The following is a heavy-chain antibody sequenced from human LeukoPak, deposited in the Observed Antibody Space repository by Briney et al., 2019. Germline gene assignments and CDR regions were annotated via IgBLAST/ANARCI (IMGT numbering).Heavy chain of an antibody. V-gene: IGHV3-33*06. D-gene: IGHD3-22*01. CDR1: GFTFSSYG. CDR2: IWYDGSNK. Sequence: GGSLRLSCAASGFTFSSYGMHWVRQAPGKGLEWVAVIWYDGSNKYYADSVKGRFTISRDNSKNTLYLQMNSLRAEDTAVYYCANPLLRGIVEGYYGMDVWGQGTTVTVSS. J-gene: IGHJ6*02. CDR3: ANPLLRGIVEGYYGMDV.